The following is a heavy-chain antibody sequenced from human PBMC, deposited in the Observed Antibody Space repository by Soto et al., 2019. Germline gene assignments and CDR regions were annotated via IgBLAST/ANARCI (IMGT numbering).Heavy chain of an antibody. CDR2: ISYDGSNK. CDR3: AKGSGQDFWSGPTPLPDY. J-gene: IGHJ4*02. V-gene: IGHV3-30*18. CDR1: GFTFSSYG. Sequence: GGSLRLSSAASGFTFSSYGMHWVRQAPGKGLEWVAVISYDGSNKYYADSVKGRFTISRDNSKNTLYLQMNSLRAEDTAVYYCAKGSGQDFWSGPTPLPDYWGQGTLVTVSS. D-gene: IGHD3-3*01.